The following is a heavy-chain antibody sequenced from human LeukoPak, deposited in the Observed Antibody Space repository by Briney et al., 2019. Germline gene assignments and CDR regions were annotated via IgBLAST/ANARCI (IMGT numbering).Heavy chain of an antibody. Sequence: GGSLRLSCAASGFTFSNYEMNWVRQAPGKGLEWVSYISISGTTIYYADSVKGRLTISRDNAKNSLYLQMNGLRAEDTAAYYCARGATDTTRWFDPWGQGTLVTVSS. J-gene: IGHJ5*02. CDR2: ISISGTTI. CDR3: ARGATDTTRWFDP. CDR1: GFTFSNYE. V-gene: IGHV3-48*03. D-gene: IGHD1-7*01.